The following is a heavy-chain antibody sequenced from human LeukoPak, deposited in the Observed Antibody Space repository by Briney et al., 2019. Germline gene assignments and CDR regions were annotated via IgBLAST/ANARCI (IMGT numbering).Heavy chain of an antibody. CDR2: ISDSGTT. J-gene: IGHJ4*02. V-gene: IGHV4-39*01. D-gene: IGHD3-3*01. CDR1: GGSFHSTNHF. CDR3: ARRRGSSSYRDY. Sequence: SETLSLTCTVSGGSFHSTNHFWGWIRQPPGEGLEWIATISDSGTTYYNPSLKSRISISAYTSKNQISLKLNSVTVTDTAVYYCARRRGSSSYRDYWGQGTQVIVSS.